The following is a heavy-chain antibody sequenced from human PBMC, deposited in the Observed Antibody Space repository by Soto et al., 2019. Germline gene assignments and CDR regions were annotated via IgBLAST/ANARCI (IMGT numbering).Heavy chain of an antibody. J-gene: IGHJ4*02. CDR3: TIVLSQ. CDR2: INSASTTT. D-gene: IGHD3-3*01. CDR1: GFPFSTYP. V-gene: IGHV3-48*02. Sequence: DVQLVESGGGLVQPGGSLRLSCAASGFPFSTYPMHWVRQAPGKGLEWISYINSASTTTFHADSVKGRFTVSRDNATKSLYLQQTSLRHDDTAVYYFTIVLSQWGQGNLVSVSS.